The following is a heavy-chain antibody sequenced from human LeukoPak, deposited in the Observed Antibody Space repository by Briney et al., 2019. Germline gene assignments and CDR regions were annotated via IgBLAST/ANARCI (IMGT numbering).Heavy chain of an antibody. CDR3: ARDGLDYYDSSGYSSAFDI. CDR1: GFTFSSYG. V-gene: IGHV3-33*01. J-gene: IGHJ3*02. Sequence: GGSLRLSCAASGFTFSSYGMHWVRQAPGKGLEWVAVIWYDGSNKYYADSVKGRFTISRDNSKNTLYLQMNSLRAEDTAVYYCARDGLDYYDSSGYSSAFDIWGQGTKVTVSS. D-gene: IGHD3-22*01. CDR2: IWYDGSNK.